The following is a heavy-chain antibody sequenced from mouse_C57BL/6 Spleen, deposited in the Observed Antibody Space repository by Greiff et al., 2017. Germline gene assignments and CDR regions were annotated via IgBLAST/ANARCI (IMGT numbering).Heavy chain of an antibody. D-gene: IGHD2-4*01. J-gene: IGHJ3*01. Sequence: EVQLQQSGPELVKPGASVKMSCKASGYTFTDYNMHWVKQSHGKSLEWIGYINPNNGGTSYNQKFKGTATLTVNKSSSTTYMGLLCLTSEDSAVYYRARDDYDGYWFAYWGQGTLVTVSA. CDR2: INPNNGGT. CDR3: ARDDYDGYWFAY. V-gene: IGHV1-22*01. CDR1: GYTFTDYN.